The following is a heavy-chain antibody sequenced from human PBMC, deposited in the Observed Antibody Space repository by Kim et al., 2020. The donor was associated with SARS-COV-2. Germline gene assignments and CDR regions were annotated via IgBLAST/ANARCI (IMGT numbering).Heavy chain of an antibody. CDR1: GYTFTSHY. CDR3: ARDLSDDWSGYYPHYGMDV. D-gene: IGHD3-3*01. Sequence: ASVKVSCKASGYTFTSHYIHWVRQAPGQGPEWMGSTGPSGGNTRYAQKFQDRVSMTSDTSTTTVYMELSSLRSEDTAVYYCARDLSDDWSGYYPHYGMDVWGQGTTVIVSS. J-gene: IGHJ6*02. V-gene: IGHV1-46*01. CDR2: TGPSGGNT.